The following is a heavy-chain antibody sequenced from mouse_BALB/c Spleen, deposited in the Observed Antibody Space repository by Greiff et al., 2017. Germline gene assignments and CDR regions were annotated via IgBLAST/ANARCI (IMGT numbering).Heavy chain of an antibody. V-gene: IGHV5-17*02. J-gene: IGHJ2*01. Sequence: EVMLVESGGGLVQPGGSRKLSCAASGFTFSSFGMHWVRQAPEKGLEWVAYISSGSSTIYYADTVKGRFTISRDNPKNTLFLQMTSLRSEDTAMYYCARDYRYDDGADYWGQGTTLTVSS. CDR3: ARDYRYDDGADY. CDR1: GFTFSSFG. CDR2: ISSGSSTI. D-gene: IGHD2-14*01.